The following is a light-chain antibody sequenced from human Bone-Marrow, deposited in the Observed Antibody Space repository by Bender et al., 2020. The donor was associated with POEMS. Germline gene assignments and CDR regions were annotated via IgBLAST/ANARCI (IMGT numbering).Light chain of an antibody. CDR3: LLSYGGSWV. V-gene: IGLV7-43*01. Sequence: QTVVTQEPSLTVSPGGTVTLTCASSTGAVTSGYNPHWFQQKPGQAPRALISSSTNKHSWTPARFSGSLLGDKAALTLSGVQPEDEAEYYCLLSYGGSWVFGGGTKVTVL. CDR2: SST. CDR1: TGAVTSGYN. J-gene: IGLJ3*02.